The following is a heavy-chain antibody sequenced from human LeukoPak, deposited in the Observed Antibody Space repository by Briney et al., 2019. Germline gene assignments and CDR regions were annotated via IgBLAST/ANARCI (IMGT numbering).Heavy chain of an antibody. V-gene: IGHV3-7*03. D-gene: IGHD6-19*01. CDR1: GFTVSSNY. Sequence: GGSLRLSCAASGFTVSSNYMSWVRQAPGKGLEWVASIKYDGREIQYVDSVKGRFTISRDNAKNSLYLQMNSLRAEDTAVYYCAREGVAGRFDYWGQGTLVTVSS. J-gene: IGHJ4*02. CDR2: IKYDGREI. CDR3: AREGVAGRFDY.